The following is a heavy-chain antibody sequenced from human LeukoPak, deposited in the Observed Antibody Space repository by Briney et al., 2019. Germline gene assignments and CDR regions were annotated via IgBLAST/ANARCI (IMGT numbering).Heavy chain of an antibody. CDR3: ARTAISLNFDY. V-gene: IGHV3-21*01. CDR2: ISSSSSYI. CDR1: GFTFSNHW. Sequence: KAGGSLRLSCVASGFTFSNHWMTWVRQAPGKGLEWVSSISSSSSYIYYADSVKGRFTISRDNAKNSLYLQMNSLRAEDTAVYYCARTAISLNFDYWGQGTLVTVSS. J-gene: IGHJ4*02. D-gene: IGHD5-18*01.